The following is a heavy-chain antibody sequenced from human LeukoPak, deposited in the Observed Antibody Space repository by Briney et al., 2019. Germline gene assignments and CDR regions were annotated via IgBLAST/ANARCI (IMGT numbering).Heavy chain of an antibody. J-gene: IGHJ4*02. Sequence: GGSLRLSCAASGFTFSSYWMSWVRQAPGKGLEWVANIRQDGSEKYYVDSMRGRFTISRDNAKNSLYLQMSSLRAEDTAVYYCARSTAGLDYWGQGTLVTVSS. V-gene: IGHV3-7*01. CDR1: GFTFSSYW. CDR3: ARSTAGLDY. CDR2: IRQDGSEK. D-gene: IGHD1-1*01.